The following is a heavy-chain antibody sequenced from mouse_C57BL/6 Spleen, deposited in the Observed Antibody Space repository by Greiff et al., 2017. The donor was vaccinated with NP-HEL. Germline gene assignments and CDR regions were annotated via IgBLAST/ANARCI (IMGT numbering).Heavy chain of an antibody. D-gene: IGHD1-1*01. J-gene: IGHJ4*01. CDR1: GYSITSCYF. V-gene: IGHV3-6*01. Sequence: ESGPGLVKPSQSLSLTCSVTGYSITSCYFWYWIRQLPGNKLEWMGYISYDGSNNYNPFLKNRISITRDTSKNQFFLKLNSVTTEDTATYYCARGETDYYGSSGDYAMDYWGQGTSVTVSS. CDR3: ARGETDYYGSSGDYAMDY. CDR2: ISYDGSN.